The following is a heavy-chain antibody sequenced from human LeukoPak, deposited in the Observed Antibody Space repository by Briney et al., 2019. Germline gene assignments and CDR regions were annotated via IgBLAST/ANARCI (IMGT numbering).Heavy chain of an antibody. Sequence: PSETLSLTCTVSGGSIGNYYWGWIRQPPGKGLEWIGSIYYSGSTYYNPSLKSRVTISVDTSKNQFSLKLSSVTAADTAVYYCARDLEIGPLGAFDIWGQGTMVTVSS. D-gene: IGHD1-1*01. CDR2: IYYSGST. CDR1: GGSIGNYY. J-gene: IGHJ3*02. V-gene: IGHV4-39*07. CDR3: ARDLEIGPLGAFDI.